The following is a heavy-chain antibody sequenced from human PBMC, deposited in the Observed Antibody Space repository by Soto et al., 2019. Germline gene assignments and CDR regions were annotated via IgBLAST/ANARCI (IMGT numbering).Heavy chain of an antibody. D-gene: IGHD3-16*01. CDR1: GFTFSSYA. CDR3: ARDGGAY. V-gene: IGHV3-30-3*01. Sequence: QVQLVESGGGVVQPGRCLRLSCAASGFTFSSYAMHWVRRAPGQGLEWMAVMSYDGSNKYYADSVKGRFTISRDNPKTTLYLQMTSLRPEDTALYYCARDGGAYGCQGTLVIVSS. J-gene: IGHJ4*02. CDR2: MSYDGSNK.